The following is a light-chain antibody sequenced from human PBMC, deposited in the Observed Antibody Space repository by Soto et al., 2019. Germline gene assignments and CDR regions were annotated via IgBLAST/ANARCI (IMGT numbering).Light chain of an antibody. Sequence: DIQMTQSPSTLSASVGDRVTVTCRASQSISTWLGWYQQKPGKAPTLLIYDASSLKSGVPSRFSGSGSGTDFTLTISSLQPDDFATYYCQQYLTYSSITFGQGTRLEIK. V-gene: IGKV1-5*01. CDR2: DAS. CDR1: QSISTW. CDR3: QQYLTYSSIT. J-gene: IGKJ5*01.